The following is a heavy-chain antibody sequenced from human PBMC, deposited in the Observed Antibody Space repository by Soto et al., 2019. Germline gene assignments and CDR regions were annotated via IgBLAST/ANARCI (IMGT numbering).Heavy chain of an antibody. CDR3: ARDQGPEDY. Sequence: QVQLQESGPGLVKPSETLSLTCTVSGGSISSYYWSWIRQPPGKGLEWIGYIYYSGSTNYNPSLKRRVTISVDTSKNQFALKLSSVTAADTAVYYCARDQGPEDYWGQGTLVTVSS. V-gene: IGHV4-59*01. J-gene: IGHJ4*02. CDR2: IYYSGST. CDR1: GGSISSYY.